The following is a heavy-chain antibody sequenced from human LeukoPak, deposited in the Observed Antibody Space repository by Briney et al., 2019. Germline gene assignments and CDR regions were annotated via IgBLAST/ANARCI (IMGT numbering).Heavy chain of an antibody. CDR2: INTSGNT. Sequence: PSETLSLTCVSGGSISSGSYYWTWIRQPAGKGLEWIGRINTSGNTNYNPSLKSRVTISVDTSKNQFSLRLTSVTIADSALYYCARDGPARSLATWGQGTLVTVSS. D-gene: IGHD6-25*01. J-gene: IGHJ5*02. CDR3: ARDGPARSLAT. CDR1: GGSISSGSYY. V-gene: IGHV4-61*02.